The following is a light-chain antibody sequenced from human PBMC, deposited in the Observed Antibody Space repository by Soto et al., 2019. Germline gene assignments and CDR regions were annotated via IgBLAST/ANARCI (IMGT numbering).Light chain of an antibody. Sequence: QFALTPPASVSGPPGHSITISCTGTSSDISGYKHFSWYQQHPGEAPKLMIYDVSNRPSGVSNRFSRSKSGNTASLTISGLQADDEADYYCSSYTSSSTRVFGTGTKVTVL. V-gene: IGLV2-14*01. J-gene: IGLJ1*01. CDR3: SSYTSSSTRV. CDR1: SSDISGYKH. CDR2: DVS.